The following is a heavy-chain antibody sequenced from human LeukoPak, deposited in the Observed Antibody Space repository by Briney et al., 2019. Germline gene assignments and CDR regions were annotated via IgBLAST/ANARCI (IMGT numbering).Heavy chain of an antibody. CDR2: INPNSGGT. Sequence: ASVKVSCEASGYTFTGYYMHWVRQAPGQGLEWMGRINPNSGGTNYAQKFQGRGTMTRDTSISTAYMDLSRLRSDDTAVYYCARGLKYSSGWYLVYWGQGTLVTVSS. CDR3: ARGLKYSSGWYLVY. J-gene: IGHJ4*02. D-gene: IGHD6-19*01. V-gene: IGHV1-2*06. CDR1: GYTFTGYY.